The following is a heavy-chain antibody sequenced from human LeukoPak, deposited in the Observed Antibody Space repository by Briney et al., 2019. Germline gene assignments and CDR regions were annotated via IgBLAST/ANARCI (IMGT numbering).Heavy chain of an antibody. CDR3: ARAWGLDY. V-gene: IGHV3-21*04. Sequence: SGGSLRLSCAASGFTFSSYSMNWVRQTPGKGLEWVSSISSSSSYIYYADSVKGRFTISRDSAKNSLYLQMNSLRAEDTAVYYCARAWGLDYWGQGTLVTVSS. CDR2: ISSSSSYI. D-gene: IGHD7-27*01. J-gene: IGHJ4*02. CDR1: GFTFSSYS.